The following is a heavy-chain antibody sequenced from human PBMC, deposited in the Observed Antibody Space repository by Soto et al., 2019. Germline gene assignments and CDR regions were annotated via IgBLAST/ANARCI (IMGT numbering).Heavy chain of an antibody. D-gene: IGHD6-19*01. Sequence: ASVKVSCKASGFTFPSSAVQWVRQARGQRLEWIARIVVGSGNTNYAQKFQGRVTITRDTSTSTAYMELSSLRSEDTAVYYCARAVAVAADFDYWGQGTLVTVS. CDR2: IVVGSGNT. CDR1: GFTFPSSA. J-gene: IGHJ4*02. V-gene: IGHV1-58*01. CDR3: ARAVAVAADFDY.